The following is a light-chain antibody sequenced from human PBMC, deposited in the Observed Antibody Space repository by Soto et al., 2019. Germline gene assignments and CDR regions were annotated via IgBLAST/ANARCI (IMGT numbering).Light chain of an antibody. V-gene: IGLV2-14*03. CDR3: TSYTSSSTLV. CDR2: DVR. CDR1: SSDVGGSNY. J-gene: IGLJ2*01. Sequence: QSALTQPASVSGSPGQSITISCTGSSSDVGGSNYVSWYQQHPGKAPKLMLYDVRNRPSGVSNRFSGSKSGNTASLTISGLQAEDEADYYCTSYTSSSTLVFGGGTQLTVL.